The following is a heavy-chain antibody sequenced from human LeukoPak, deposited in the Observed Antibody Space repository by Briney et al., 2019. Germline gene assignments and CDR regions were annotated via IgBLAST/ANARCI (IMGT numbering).Heavy chain of an antibody. J-gene: IGHJ4*02. D-gene: IGHD5-18*01. Sequence: GGSLRLSCAASGFTFDDYAMHWVRQAPGKGLEWVSGISWNSGSIGYADSVKGRFTISRDNAKNSLYLQMNSLRAEDMALYYCAKDSTLRDSYGIFDYWGQGTLVTVSS. CDR2: ISWNSGSI. CDR1: GFTFDDYA. V-gene: IGHV3-9*03. CDR3: AKDSTLRDSYGIFDY.